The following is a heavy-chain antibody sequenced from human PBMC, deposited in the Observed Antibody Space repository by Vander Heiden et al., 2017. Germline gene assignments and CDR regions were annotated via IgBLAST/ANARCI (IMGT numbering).Heavy chain of an antibody. CDR1: GASFSGYY. CDR3: AREGYCSGGSCYFDY. CDR2: INHSGST. V-gene: IGHV4-34*01. J-gene: IGHJ4*02. Sequence: QVQLQQWGAGLLKPSETLSLTCAVYGASFSGYYWSWIRQPPGKGLEWIGEINHSGSTNYNPSLKSRVTISVDTSKNQFSLKLSSVTAADTAVYYCAREGYCSGGSCYFDYWGQGTLVTVSS. D-gene: IGHD2-15*01.